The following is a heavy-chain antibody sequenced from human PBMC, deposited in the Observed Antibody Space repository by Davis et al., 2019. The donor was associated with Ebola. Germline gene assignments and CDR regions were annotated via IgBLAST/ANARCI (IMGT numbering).Heavy chain of an antibody. V-gene: IGHV3-30*04. CDR1: GFTFSNYA. CDR3: ARAVFHEVLDS. J-gene: IGHJ4*02. CDR2: VSHSEREK. Sequence: PGGSLRLSCAASGFTFSNYAMHWVRQAPGKGLEWVAVVSHSEREKFYADSVKGRFTISRDNPENTLYLQMDSLTADDTAVYFCARAVFHEVLDSWGQGTPVTVSS. D-gene: IGHD3-3*01.